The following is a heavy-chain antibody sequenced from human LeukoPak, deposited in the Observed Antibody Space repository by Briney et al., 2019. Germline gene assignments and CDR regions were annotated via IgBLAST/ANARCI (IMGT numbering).Heavy chain of an antibody. D-gene: IGHD3-10*01. CDR2: INHSGCT. Sequence: SETLSLTCAVYGGSFSGYYWSWIRQPPGKGLEWIGEINHSGCTNYNPSLKSRVTISVDTSKNQFSLKLSSVTAADTAVYYCARSRRRITMVRGVIPYFDYWGQGTLVTVSS. CDR3: ARSRRRITMVRGVIPYFDY. J-gene: IGHJ4*02. CDR1: GGSFSGYY. V-gene: IGHV4-34*01.